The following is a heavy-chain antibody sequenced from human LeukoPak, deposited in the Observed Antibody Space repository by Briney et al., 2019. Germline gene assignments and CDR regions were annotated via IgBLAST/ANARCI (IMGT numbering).Heavy chain of an antibody. Sequence: GGSLRLSCATSGFSFSSHDMNWGRQAPGQGLEWVSSISGSSKSIDYADSLKGRFAISRDNARNSLFLQMNSLRDEDTALYYCARGGGSIRHSYYYYVDVWGKGTTVTVSS. CDR3: ARGGGSIRHSYYYYVDV. CDR1: GFSFSSHD. V-gene: IGHV3-21*04. CDR2: ISGSSKSI. J-gene: IGHJ6*03. D-gene: IGHD2-15*01.